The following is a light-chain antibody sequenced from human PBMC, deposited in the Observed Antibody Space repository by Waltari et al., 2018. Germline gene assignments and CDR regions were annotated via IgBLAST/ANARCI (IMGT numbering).Light chain of an antibody. CDR3: QTGGHGTWV. V-gene: IGLV4-69*01. Sequence: QLVLTQSPSASASLGASVRLTCTLSSGHTNNVIAWHQQQPEKGPRYLMKVNSDGSHTKGDEIPDRFSGSSSAAERYLTISSLQSEDEADYYCQTGGHGTWVFGGGTKLTVL. CDR2: VNSDGSH. J-gene: IGLJ3*02. CDR1: SGHTNNV.